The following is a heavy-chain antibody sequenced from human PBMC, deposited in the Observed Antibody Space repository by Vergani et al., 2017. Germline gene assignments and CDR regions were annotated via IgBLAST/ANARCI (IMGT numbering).Heavy chain of an antibody. J-gene: IGHJ4*02. CDR2: FDPENCEL. D-gene: IGHD3-22*01. V-gene: IGHV1-24*01. CDR3: AIVTDNYDSSGYYLDY. Sequence: QVQLVQSGSEVRKPAASVKVFCQVSGYSLTELTIHWVRQAPGKGLEWMGGFDPENCELTFAHHIQGRVTMTENRATDTAYMELSSLRPEDTALYCCAIVTDNYDSSGYYLDYWGQGTLVTVS. CDR1: GYSLTELT.